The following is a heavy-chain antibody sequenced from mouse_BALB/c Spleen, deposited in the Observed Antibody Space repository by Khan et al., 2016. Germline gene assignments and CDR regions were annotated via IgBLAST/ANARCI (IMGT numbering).Heavy chain of an antibody. CDR1: GFTFTDYY. CDR3: ARVHYGNYYFDY. CDR2: IRNKANGYTK. D-gene: IGHD2-1*01. V-gene: IGHV7-3*02. Sequence: EVELVESGGGLVQPGGSLRLSCATSGFTFTDYYMSWVRQPPGKALEWLGFIRNKANGYTKEYSASVKGRFTISRDNSQSILYLQMNTLRAEDSATYYCARVHYGNYYFDYWGQGTTLTVSS. J-gene: IGHJ2*01.